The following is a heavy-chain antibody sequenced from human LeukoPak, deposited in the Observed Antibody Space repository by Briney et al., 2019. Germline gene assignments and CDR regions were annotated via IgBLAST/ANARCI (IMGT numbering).Heavy chain of an antibody. CDR1: GGSISNYY. CDR3: ARDDPGSGYFLGY. V-gene: IGHV4-4*07. CDR2: IYTSGST. J-gene: IGHJ4*02. D-gene: IGHD5-12*01. Sequence: SETLSLTCTVSGGSISNYYWSWIRQPAGKGLEWIGRIYTSGSTNYNPSLKSRVSMSVDTFKNQFSLRLSSVTAADTAVYYCARDDPGSGYFLGYWGQGTLVTVSS.